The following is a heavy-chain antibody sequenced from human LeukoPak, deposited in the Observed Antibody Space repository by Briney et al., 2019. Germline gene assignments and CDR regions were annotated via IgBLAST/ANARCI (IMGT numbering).Heavy chain of an antibody. CDR3: ARTSYSSGWSTPFYY. D-gene: IGHD6-19*01. CDR1: GFSISSYY. Sequence: SETLSLTCTVSGFSISSYYWSWIRQPPGKGLEWIGYIYYSGSTNYNPSLKSRVTISVDTSKNQFSLKLSSVTAADTAVYYCARTSYSSGWSTPFYYWGQGTLVTVSS. J-gene: IGHJ4*02. CDR2: IYYSGST. V-gene: IGHV4-59*08.